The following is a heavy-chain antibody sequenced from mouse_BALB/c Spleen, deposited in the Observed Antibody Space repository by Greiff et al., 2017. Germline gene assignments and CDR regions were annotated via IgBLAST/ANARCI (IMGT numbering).Heavy chain of an antibody. D-gene: IGHD4-1*01. Sequence: EAKLVESGPGLVKPSQSLSLTCTVTGYSITSDYAWNWIRQFPGNKLEWMGYISYSGSTSYNPSLKSRISITRDTSKNQFFLQLNSVTTEDTATYYCAREGAGTFAYWGQGTLVTVSA. CDR1: GYSITSDYA. CDR2: ISYSGST. V-gene: IGHV3-2*02. J-gene: IGHJ3*01. CDR3: AREGAGTFAY.